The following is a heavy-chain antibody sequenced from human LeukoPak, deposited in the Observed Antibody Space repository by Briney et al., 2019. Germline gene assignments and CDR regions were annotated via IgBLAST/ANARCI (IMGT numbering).Heavy chain of an antibody. CDR3: AKDLHGGYSSDY. Sequence: GGSLRLSCAASGFTFNNFGMHWVRQAPGKGLEWVSFIGYEGVHKYYADSVKGRFTISKDNSKATLYLQMNSLRPEDTAVYYCAKDLHGGYSSDYWGQGTRVTV. J-gene: IGHJ4*02. D-gene: IGHD4-23*01. CDR2: IGYEGVHK. V-gene: IGHV3-30*02. CDR1: GFTFNNFG.